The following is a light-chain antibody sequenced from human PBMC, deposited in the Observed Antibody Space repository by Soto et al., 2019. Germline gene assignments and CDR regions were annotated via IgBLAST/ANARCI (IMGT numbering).Light chain of an antibody. CDR2: DAS. V-gene: IGKV3-11*01. CDR1: QSISSF. J-gene: IGKJ2*01. Sequence: EIVLTQSPATLSLSPGERATLSCRASQSISSFLTWYQHKPGQAPRLLIYDASKRATGIPARFSGSGSGTDFTLTISSLEPEDFGVYYCQQRSNRYTFGPGTKLEIK. CDR3: QQRSNRYT.